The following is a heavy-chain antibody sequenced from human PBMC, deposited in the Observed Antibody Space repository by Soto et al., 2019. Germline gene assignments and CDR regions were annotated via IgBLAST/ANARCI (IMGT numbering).Heavy chain of an antibody. CDR3: ARGGYYPNAFDI. V-gene: IGHV4-59*01. J-gene: IGHJ3*02. Sequence: QMQLQESGPGLVKPSETLSLTCTVSGGATSSYYWSWIRQSPGKGLASIGYIYSSGSTNYNPSLKSRVTISLDPSKNQFSLKLSSVTAADTAVYYCARGGYYPNAFDIWGQGTMVTVSS. CDR1: GGATSSYY. CDR2: IYSSGST. D-gene: IGHD3-22*01.